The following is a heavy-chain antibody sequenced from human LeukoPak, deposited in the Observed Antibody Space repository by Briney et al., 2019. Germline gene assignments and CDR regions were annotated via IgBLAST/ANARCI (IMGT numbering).Heavy chain of an antibody. CDR3: ARVRCSGGSCPYYYYYYYMDV. V-gene: IGHV4-39*07. CDR2: IHCSGST. CDR1: GGSISSSSYY. J-gene: IGHJ6*03. D-gene: IGHD2-15*01. Sequence: SETLSRTCTVSGGSISSSSYYWAWIRQPPGKGLEGIGSIHCSGSTYYYPSLQSRVTISIDTSKNQFSLKLRFVTAADTAVYYCARVRCSGGSCPYYYYYYYMDVWGKGTTVTVSS.